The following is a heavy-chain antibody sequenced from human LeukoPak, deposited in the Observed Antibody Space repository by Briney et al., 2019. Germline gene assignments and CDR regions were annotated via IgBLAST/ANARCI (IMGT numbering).Heavy chain of an antibody. CDR2: WSGDRI. J-gene: IGHJ6*03. D-gene: IGHD5-24*01. CDR3: AKGGLHRGYDYYYMDV. V-gene: IGHV3-9*01. Sequence: WSGDRIGYAHAVKGRFTISRDNAKKSLYLQMNSLRAEDTALYYCAKGGLHRGYDYYYMDVWGKRTTVSIPS.